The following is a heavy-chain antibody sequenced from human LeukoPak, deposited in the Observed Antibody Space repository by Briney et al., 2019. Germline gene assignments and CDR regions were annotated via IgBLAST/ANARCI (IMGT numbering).Heavy chain of an antibody. Sequence: PSETLSLTCTVSGGSISSGGYYWSWIRQHPGKGLEWIGYISYSGSTYYNPSLKSRVTISVDTSKNQFSLKLSSVTAADTAVYYCARITMVRGVIINDWGQGTLVTVSS. J-gene: IGHJ4*02. CDR1: GGSISSGGYY. CDR3: ARITMVRGVIIND. CDR2: ISYSGST. V-gene: IGHV4-31*03. D-gene: IGHD3-10*01.